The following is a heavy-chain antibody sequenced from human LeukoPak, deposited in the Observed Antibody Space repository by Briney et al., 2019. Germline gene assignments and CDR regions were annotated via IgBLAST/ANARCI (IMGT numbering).Heavy chain of an antibody. CDR1: GGSMSSYY. D-gene: IGHD3-9*01. J-gene: IGHJ4*02. CDR2: IYYSGST. Sequence: SETLSLTCTVSGGSMSSYYWSWIRQPPGKGLEWIGYIYYSGSTNYNPSLKSRVTISVDTSKNQFSLKLSSVTAADTAVYYCARNYDILPHFDYWGQGTLVTVSS. CDR3: ARNYDILPHFDY. V-gene: IGHV4-59*01.